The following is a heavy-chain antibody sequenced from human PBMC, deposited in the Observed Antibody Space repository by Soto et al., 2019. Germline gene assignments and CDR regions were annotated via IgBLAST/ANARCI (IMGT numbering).Heavy chain of an antibody. J-gene: IGHJ4*02. V-gene: IGHV3-15*07. CDR1: GFTFSNAW. CDR3: STGGYYFDY. CDR2: IKSKPDGGTI. Sequence: EVQLVESGGGLVETGGSLRLSCAGSGFTFSNAWMNWVRQAPGKGLEWVGRIKSKPDGGTIDYATSLKVRFTISRDDAEKTVYLQMNSLNIEDTGVYYRSTGGYYFDYWGQGTLVTVSS.